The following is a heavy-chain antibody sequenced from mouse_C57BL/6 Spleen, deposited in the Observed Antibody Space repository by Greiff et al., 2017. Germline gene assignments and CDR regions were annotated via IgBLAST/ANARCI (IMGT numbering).Heavy chain of an antibody. CDR1: GYTFTDYY. CDR2: IYPGSGNT. CDR3: ARWGDYYGSSYDWYFDV. Sequence: QVQLQQSGAELVRPGASVKLSCKASGYTFTDYYINWVKQRPGQGLEWIARIYPGSGNTYYNEKFKGKATLTAEKSSSTAYMQLSSLTSEDSAVYFCARWGDYYGSSYDWYFDVWGTGTTVTVSS. J-gene: IGHJ1*03. D-gene: IGHD1-1*01. V-gene: IGHV1-76*01.